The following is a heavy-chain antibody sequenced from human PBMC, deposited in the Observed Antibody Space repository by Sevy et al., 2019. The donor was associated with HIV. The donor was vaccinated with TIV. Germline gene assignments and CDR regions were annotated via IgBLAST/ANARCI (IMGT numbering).Heavy chain of an antibody. CDR3: ATCGVGCSEAVSGRQYNWLDP. V-gene: IGHV3-48*02. J-gene: IGHJ5*02. D-gene: IGHD6-19*01. CDR2: ISSGGTSM. CDR1: GFTFSTYS. Sequence: GGSLRLSCVASGFTFSTYSMNWVRQAPGKGLEWVSYISSGGTSMFYADSVRGRFTISRDNAKNSLYLQMNSLRDEDTALYYCATCGVGCSEAVSGRQYNWLDPWGQGTLVTVSS.